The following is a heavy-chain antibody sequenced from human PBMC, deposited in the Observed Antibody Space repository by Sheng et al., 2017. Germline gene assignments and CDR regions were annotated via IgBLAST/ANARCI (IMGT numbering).Heavy chain of an antibody. Sequence: QVQLVQSGAEVKKPGSSVKVSCKASGGTFSSYTISWVRQAPGQGLEWMGRIIPILGIANYAQKFQGRVTITADKSTSTAYMELSSLRSEDTAVYYCARHPPDYSNYRNWFDPWGQGTLVTVSS. V-gene: IGHV1-69*02. CDR2: IIPILGIA. D-gene: IGHD4-4*01. J-gene: IGHJ5*02. CDR3: ARHPPDYSNYRNWFDP. CDR1: GGTFSSYT.